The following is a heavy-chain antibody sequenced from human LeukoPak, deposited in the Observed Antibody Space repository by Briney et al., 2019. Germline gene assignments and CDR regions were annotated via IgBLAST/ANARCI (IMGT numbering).Heavy chain of an antibody. CDR3: ALRGYSTYFDY. Sequence: GGSLRLSCAASGFTFSNYAMSWVRQAPGKGLEWVSGITSSGAGTYYADSVKGRFTISRDNSKNTLYLQMNSLRAEDTAVYYCALRGYSTYFDYWGQGTPVTVSS. CDR1: GFTFSNYA. D-gene: IGHD1-26*01. J-gene: IGHJ4*02. CDR2: ITSSGAGT. V-gene: IGHV3-23*01.